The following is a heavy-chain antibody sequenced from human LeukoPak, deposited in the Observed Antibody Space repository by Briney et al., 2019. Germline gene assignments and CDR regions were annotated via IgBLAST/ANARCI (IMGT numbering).Heavy chain of an antibody. J-gene: IGHJ5*02. D-gene: IGHD3-10*01. CDR2: ISGSGGST. Sequence: GGSLRLSXAASGFTFSSYAMSWVRQAPGKGLEWGSAISGSGGSTYYADSVKGRFTISRDNSKNTLYLQMNSLRAEDTAVYYCAKDLSAMVRGVPYNWFDPWGQGTLVTVSS. V-gene: IGHV3-23*01. CDR1: GFTFSSYA. CDR3: AKDLSAMVRGVPYNWFDP.